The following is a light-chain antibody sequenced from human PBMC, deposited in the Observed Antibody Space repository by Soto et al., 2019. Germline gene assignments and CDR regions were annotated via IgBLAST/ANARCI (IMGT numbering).Light chain of an antibody. V-gene: IGKV3-20*01. CDR2: DSS. J-gene: IGKJ5*01. CDR1: QSLSSNF. Sequence: IVLTQSPATLSLSPGERATLSCRASQSLSSNFLAWYQQKPGQAPRLLIYDSSSRATGFPDRFSGSGSGTDFTLSISKVEPEDFAVYYCQQYGRPPRATFGQGTRLEI. CDR3: QQYGRPPRAT.